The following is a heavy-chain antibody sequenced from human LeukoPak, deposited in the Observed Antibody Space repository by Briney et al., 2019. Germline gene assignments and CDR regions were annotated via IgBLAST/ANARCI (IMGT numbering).Heavy chain of an antibody. CDR2: IYPGDSDT. CDR1: GYSLTTYW. D-gene: IGHD3-22*01. Sequence: GESLKISCKVSGYSLTTYWIGWVRQMPGKGLEWMGIIYPGDSDTRYSPSFQGQVTIAADKSISTAYLQWSGLRASDTAMYYCARRSSSGYYYGYWGQGTLVTVSS. J-gene: IGHJ4*02. V-gene: IGHV5-51*01. CDR3: ARRSSSGYYYGY.